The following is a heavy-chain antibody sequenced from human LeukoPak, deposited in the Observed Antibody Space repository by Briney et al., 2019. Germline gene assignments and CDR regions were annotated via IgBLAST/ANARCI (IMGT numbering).Heavy chain of an antibody. CDR1: GYTFTGYN. Sequence: ASVKVSCKASGYTFTGYNMHWVRQAPGQGLEWMGWINPNSGGTNYAQKFQGRVTMTRDTSINTAYMELGRLTSDDTALYYCTNEGVDSYWGQGTLVTVSS. V-gene: IGHV1-2*02. CDR3: TNEGVDSY. D-gene: IGHD3-22*01. CDR2: INPNSGGT. J-gene: IGHJ4*02.